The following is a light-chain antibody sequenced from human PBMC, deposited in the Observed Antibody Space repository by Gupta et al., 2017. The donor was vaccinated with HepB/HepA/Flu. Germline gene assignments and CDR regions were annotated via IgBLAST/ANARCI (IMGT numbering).Light chain of an antibody. CDR1: SSNIGNDY. V-gene: IGLV1-51*02. J-gene: IGLJ2*01. Sequence: QSVLTQPPSVSAAPGQKVTISCSGSSSNIGNDYVSWYQQLPGTAPKLLISENSERPAGIPDRFSGSKSGSSATLDITGLQTGDEADDYCATWDSGLSAVVFGGGTKLTVL. CDR2: ENS. CDR3: ATWDSGLSAVV.